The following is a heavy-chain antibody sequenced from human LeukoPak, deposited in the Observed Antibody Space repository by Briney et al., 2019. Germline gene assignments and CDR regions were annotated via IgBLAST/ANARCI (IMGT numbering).Heavy chain of an antibody. CDR3: ATLVVAADTFDY. D-gene: IGHD2-15*01. CDR1: GFTFSSYA. Sequence: GGSLRLSCAASGFTFSSYAMSWVRQAPGEGLEWVSAISGSGGSTYYADSVKGRFTISRDNSKNTLYLQMNSLRAEDTAVYYCATLVVAADTFDYWGQGTLVTVSS. CDR2: ISGSGGST. J-gene: IGHJ4*02. V-gene: IGHV3-23*01.